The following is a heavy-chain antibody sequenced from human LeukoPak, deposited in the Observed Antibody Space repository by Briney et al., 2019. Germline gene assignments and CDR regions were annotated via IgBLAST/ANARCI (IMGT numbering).Heavy chain of an antibody. J-gene: IGHJ4*02. CDR2: IWYDGSNK. V-gene: IGHV3-33*01. Sequence: PGGSLRLSCAASGFTFSSYGMHWVRQAPGKGLEWVAVIWYDGSNKYYADSVKGRFTISRDNSKNTLYLQMNSLRAEDTAVYYCARDIAAAGPDYGGQETLVTVSP. CDR3: ARDIAAAGPDY. CDR1: GFTFSSYG. D-gene: IGHD6-13*01.